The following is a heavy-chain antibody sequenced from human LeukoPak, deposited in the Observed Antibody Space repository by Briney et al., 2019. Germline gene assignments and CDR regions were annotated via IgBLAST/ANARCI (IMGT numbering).Heavy chain of an antibody. V-gene: IGHV4-4*07. Sequence: SETLSLTCSVSGGSISSFYCNWMRQPAGKGLEWIGRIYTSGTTTYNPSLKSRVTMSVDTSKNQFSLKLSSVTAADTAVYYCARDSGTTGEVKFDHWGQGTLVTVSS. CDR1: GGSISSFY. J-gene: IGHJ5*02. D-gene: IGHD3-10*01. CDR3: ARDSGTTGEVKFDH. CDR2: IYTSGTT.